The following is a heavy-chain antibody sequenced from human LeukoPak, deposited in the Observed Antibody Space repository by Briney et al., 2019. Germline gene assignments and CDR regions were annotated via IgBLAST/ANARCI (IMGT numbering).Heavy chain of an antibody. D-gene: IGHD2-2*01. J-gene: IGHJ6*02. CDR3: ARDTPDCSSTSCYSYYYGMDV. Sequence: VGSLRLSCAASGFTFSDYYMSWIRQAPGKGLEGVSYISSSSSYTNYADSVKGRFTISRDNAKNSLYLQMNSLRAEDTAVYYCARDTPDCSSTSCYSYYYGMDVWGQGTTVTVSS. CDR2: ISSSSSYT. V-gene: IGHV3-11*06. CDR1: GFTFSDYY.